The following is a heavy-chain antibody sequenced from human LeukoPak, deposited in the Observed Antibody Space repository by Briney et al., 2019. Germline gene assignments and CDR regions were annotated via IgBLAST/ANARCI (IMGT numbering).Heavy chain of an antibody. CDR2: LSSSGST. J-gene: IGHJ4*02. CDR3: VRHVTGSSHDD. Sequence: KPSETLSLTCTVSGASISSSIHYWGWFRQPPGKGLEWIGTLSSSGSTYYNPSLKSRVTISVDTSKNQFSLRQSPVTAADTAVYYCVRHVTGSSHDDWGQGTLVTVSS. CDR1: GASISSSIHY. D-gene: IGHD1-26*01. V-gene: IGHV4-39*01.